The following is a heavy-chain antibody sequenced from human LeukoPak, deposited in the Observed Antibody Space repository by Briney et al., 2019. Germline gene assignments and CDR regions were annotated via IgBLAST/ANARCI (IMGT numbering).Heavy chain of an antibody. Sequence: LRLSCAVSGFTVDDYAMHWVRQGPGKGLEWVSGISWNSGSSDYADSVKGRFTISRDNAKNSLHLQMNSLRAEDTALYYCAKDMAATIPLYGMDVWGQGTTVTVSS. CDR2: ISWNSGSS. CDR1: GFTVDDYA. CDR3: AKDMAATIPLYGMDV. V-gene: IGHV3-9*01. J-gene: IGHJ6*02. D-gene: IGHD5-12*01.